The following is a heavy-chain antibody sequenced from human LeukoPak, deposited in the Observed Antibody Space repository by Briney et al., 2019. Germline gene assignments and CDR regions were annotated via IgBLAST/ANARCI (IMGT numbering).Heavy chain of an antibody. CDR3: ARRVSYRNCFDP. V-gene: IGHV4-4*07. Sequence: PSETLSLTCTVSGGSISSYYWSWIRQPAGKGLEWIGRIYISGSTSYNPSLKSRVTISVDTSKNQFSLKLSSVTAADTAVYYCARRVSYRNCFDPWGQGTLVTVSS. CDR1: GGSISSYY. J-gene: IGHJ5*02. CDR2: IYISGST. D-gene: IGHD1-26*01.